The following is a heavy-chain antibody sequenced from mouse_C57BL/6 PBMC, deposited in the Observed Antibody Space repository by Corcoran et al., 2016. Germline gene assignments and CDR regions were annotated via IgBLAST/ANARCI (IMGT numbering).Heavy chain of an antibody. Sequence: EVQLQQSGPVLVKPGASVKMSCKASGYTFTDYYMNWVKQSHGKSLEWIGVINPNNGGTIYNQKFKGKATLTVDKSSSTAYMELRSLTSEDTAVYYCARWRDGYPFAYWGQGTLVTVSA. V-gene: IGHV1-19*01. J-gene: IGHJ3*01. CDR2: INPNNGGT. CDR1: GYTFTDYY. D-gene: IGHD2-3*01. CDR3: ARWRDGYPFAY.